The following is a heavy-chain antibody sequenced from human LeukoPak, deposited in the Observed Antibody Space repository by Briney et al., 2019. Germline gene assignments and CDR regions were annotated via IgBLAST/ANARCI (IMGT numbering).Heavy chain of an antibody. CDR3: ARVRFYDTTGYSTSYYLDY. J-gene: IGHJ4*02. D-gene: IGHD3-22*01. CDR2: AHYSGTG. V-gene: IGHV4-59*01. Sequence: SETLSLTCAVSGGPIIASYWSWIRQPPGKGLEWIGYAHYSGTGNYNPSLKSRVTISIDTSKNRFSLRLTSVTAADTAVYYCARVRFYDTTGYSTSYYLDYWGQGALVTVSS. CDR1: GGPIIASY.